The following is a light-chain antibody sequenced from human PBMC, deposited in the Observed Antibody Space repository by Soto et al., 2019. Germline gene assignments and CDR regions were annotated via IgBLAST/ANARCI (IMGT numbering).Light chain of an antibody. V-gene: IGKV3-15*01. CDR1: QSASGN. CDR2: VAS. Sequence: EIVMTQSPATLSVSPGERATLSCRASQSASGNLAWYQQKPGHAPRLLIYVASTRSTGIPARISGSGSGTDFTLTISSLQSEDFAVYYCQQYNKWPLTFGGGTKVEI. CDR3: QQYNKWPLT. J-gene: IGKJ4*01.